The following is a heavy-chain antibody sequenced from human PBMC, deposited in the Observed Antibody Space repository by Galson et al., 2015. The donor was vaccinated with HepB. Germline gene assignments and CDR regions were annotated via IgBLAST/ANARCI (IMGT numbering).Heavy chain of an antibody. CDR3: ARATPGGNSGRGVDY. Sequence: SETLSLTCAVYGGSFSGYYWSWIRQLPRKGLEWIGEINHSGSTNYNPSLKSRVTISVDTSKNQFSLKLSSVTAADTAVYYCARATPGGNSGRGVDYWGQGTLVTVSS. D-gene: IGHD4-23*01. CDR1: GGSFSGYY. J-gene: IGHJ4*02. CDR2: INHSGST. V-gene: IGHV4-34*01.